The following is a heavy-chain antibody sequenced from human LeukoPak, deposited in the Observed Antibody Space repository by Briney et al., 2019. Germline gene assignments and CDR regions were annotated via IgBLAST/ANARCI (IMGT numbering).Heavy chain of an antibody. J-gene: IGHJ4*02. Sequence: SETLSLTCTVSGGSISSSNYSWGWLRQPPGKGLEWIGNIYYSGSTYYNPSLKSRVAISVDTSKNQFSLKLSSVTAADTAVYYCASLLRTSRDGYNFDYWGQGTLVTVSS. CDR2: IYYSGST. CDR1: GGSISSSNYS. D-gene: IGHD5-24*01. V-gene: IGHV4-39*01. CDR3: ASLLRTSRDGYNFDY.